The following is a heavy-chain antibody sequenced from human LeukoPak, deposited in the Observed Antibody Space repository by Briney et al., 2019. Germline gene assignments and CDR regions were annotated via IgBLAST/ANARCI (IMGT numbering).Heavy chain of an antibody. V-gene: IGHV4-31*03. D-gene: IGHD3-22*01. Sequence: PSETLSLTCTVSGGSISSGGYYWSWIRQHPGKGLEWIGYIYYSGSTYYNPSLKSRVTISVDTSKNQFSLKLSSVTAADTAVYYCARLGLGIVKGFDPWGQGTLVTVSS. CDR2: IYYSGST. CDR3: ARLGLGIVKGFDP. CDR1: GGSISSGGYY. J-gene: IGHJ5*02.